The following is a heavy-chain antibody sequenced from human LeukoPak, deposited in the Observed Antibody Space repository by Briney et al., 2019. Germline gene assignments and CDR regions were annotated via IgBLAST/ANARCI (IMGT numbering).Heavy chain of an antibody. CDR1: GYTFTGYY. V-gene: IGHV1-2*02. Sequence: ASVKVSCKASGYTFTGYYIHWVRQAPGQGLEWMGWINPNSGGTKYVQKFQGRVTMTRDTSISTAYMELSRLRSDDTAVYYCARQSYDVSNWFDPWGQGTLVTVSS. J-gene: IGHJ5*02. D-gene: IGHD3-3*01. CDR2: INPNSGGT. CDR3: ARQSYDVSNWFDP.